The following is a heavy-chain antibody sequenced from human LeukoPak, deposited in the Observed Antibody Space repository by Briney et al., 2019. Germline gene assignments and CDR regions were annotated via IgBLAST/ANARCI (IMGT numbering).Heavy chain of an antibody. J-gene: IGHJ4*02. CDR2: ISSSSRYI. V-gene: IGHV3-21*01. Sequence: GGSLRLSCAASGFTFSSYSMNWVRQAPGKGLEWVSSISSSSRYIYYADSVKGRFTISRDNAKNSLYLQMNSLRAEDTAVYYCAREPALYYFDYWGQGTLVTVSS. CDR1: GFTFSSYS. CDR3: AREPALYYFDY. D-gene: IGHD2-2*01.